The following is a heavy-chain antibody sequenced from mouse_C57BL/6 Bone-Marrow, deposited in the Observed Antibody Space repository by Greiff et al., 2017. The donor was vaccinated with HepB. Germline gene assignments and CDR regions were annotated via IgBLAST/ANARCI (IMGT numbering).Heavy chain of an antibody. V-gene: IGHV1-69*01. Sequence: QVQLQQPGAELVMPGASVKLSCKASGYTFTSYWMHWVKQRPGQGLEWIGEIDPSDSYTNYNQKFKGKSTLTVDKSSSTAYMQLSSLTSEDSAVYYCARSGYYYDDGGFAYWGQGTLVTVSA. J-gene: IGHJ3*01. CDR3: ARSGYYYDDGGFAY. CDR2: IDPSDSYT. CDR1: GYTFTSYW. D-gene: IGHD2-4*01.